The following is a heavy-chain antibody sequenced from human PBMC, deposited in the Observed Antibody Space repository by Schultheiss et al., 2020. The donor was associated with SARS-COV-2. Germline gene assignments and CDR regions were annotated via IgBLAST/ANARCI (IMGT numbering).Heavy chain of an antibody. V-gene: IGHV4-59*06. D-gene: IGHD1-26*01. J-gene: IGHJ4*02. Sequence: SETLSLTCTVSGGSISSYYWSWIRQPPGKGLEWIGYIYHSGSTYYNPSLKSRVTISVDTSKNQFSLKLSSVTAADTAVYYCARPRSGVSGSYSLDYWGQGTLVTVSS. CDR2: IYHSGST. CDR3: ARPRSGVSGSYSLDY. CDR1: GGSISSYY.